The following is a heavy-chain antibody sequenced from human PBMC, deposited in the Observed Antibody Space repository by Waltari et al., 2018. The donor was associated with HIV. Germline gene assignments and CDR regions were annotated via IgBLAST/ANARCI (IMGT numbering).Heavy chain of an antibody. CDR2: INSDGSIT. V-gene: IGHV3-74*01. CDR1: GCTLSSYW. CDR3: AKGGTSGYTFGFGR. J-gene: IGHJ1*01. Sequence: EVQLVESGGGLVQPGGSLGLSCAASGCTLSSYWMHWVRQAPGQGRVWVSRINSDGSITSHADSVKGRFTISRDNARNTLYLQMNSLGAEDTAMYYCAKGGTSGYTFGFGRWGQGTLVTVSS. D-gene: IGHD5-18*01.